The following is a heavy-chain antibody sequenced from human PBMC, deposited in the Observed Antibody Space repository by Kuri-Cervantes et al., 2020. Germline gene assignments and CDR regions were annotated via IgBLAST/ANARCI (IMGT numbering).Heavy chain of an antibody. CDR3: ARAAIAVAGRGEVIDY. CDR2: IYHSGST. CDR1: GGSISSSNW. D-gene: IGHD6-19*01. V-gene: IGHV4-4*02. J-gene: IGHJ4*02. Sequence: SETLSLTCAVSGGSISSSNWWSWVRQPPGKGLEWIGEIYHSGSTYYNPSLKSRVTILVDTSKNQFSLKLSSVTAADTAVYYCARAAIAVAGRGEVIDYWGQGTLVTVSS.